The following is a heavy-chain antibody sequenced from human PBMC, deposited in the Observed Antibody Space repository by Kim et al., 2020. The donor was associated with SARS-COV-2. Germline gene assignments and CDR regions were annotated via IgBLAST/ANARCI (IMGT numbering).Heavy chain of an antibody. CDR3: ARDRFSMEPFDP. D-gene: IGHD1-26*01. CDR1: GYTFTSYA. J-gene: IGHJ5*02. CDR2: INAGNGNT. V-gene: IGHV1-3*01. Sequence: ASVKVSCKASGYTFTSYAMHWVRQAPGQRLEWMGWINAGNGNTKYSQKFQGGVTITRDTSASTAYMELSSLRSEDTAVYYCARDRFSMEPFDPWGQGTLVTVSS.